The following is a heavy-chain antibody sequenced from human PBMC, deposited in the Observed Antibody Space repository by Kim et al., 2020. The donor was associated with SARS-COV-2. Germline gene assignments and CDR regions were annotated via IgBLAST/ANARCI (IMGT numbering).Heavy chain of an antibody. Sequence: SETLSLTCAVYGGSFSGYYWSWIRQPPGKGLEWIGEINHSGSTNYNPSLKSRVTISVDTSKNQFSLKLSSVTAADTAVYYCARYNWNDVWFADRYNWFDPWGQGTLVTVSS. CDR2: INHSGST. J-gene: IGHJ5*02. CDR1: GGSFSGYY. D-gene: IGHD1-1*01. V-gene: IGHV4-34*01. CDR3: ARYNWNDVWFADRYNWFDP.